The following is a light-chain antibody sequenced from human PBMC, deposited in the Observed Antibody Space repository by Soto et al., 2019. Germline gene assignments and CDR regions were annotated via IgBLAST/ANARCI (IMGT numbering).Light chain of an antibody. CDR3: QQLNDYPVT. V-gene: IGKV3-20*01. J-gene: IGKJ1*01. Sequence: EIVFTQSPGTLSLSPGERATLSCRASQSVSSSYLAWYQQKSGQAPRLLIYGASNRATGIPDRFSGSGSGTDFTLSISSLQPEDFATYYCQQLNDYPVTFGQGTKVDIK. CDR2: GAS. CDR1: QSVSSSY.